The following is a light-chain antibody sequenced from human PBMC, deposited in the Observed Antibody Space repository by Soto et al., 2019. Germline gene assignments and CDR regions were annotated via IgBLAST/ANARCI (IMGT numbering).Light chain of an antibody. V-gene: IGKV1-5*01. CDR2: DAS. Sequence: DIQMTQSPSTLSASVGDGVAITCLSSQSISSWLAWYQQKPGKAPKLLIYDASSLESGVPSRFSGSGSGTEFTLTISSLQPDDFATYYCQQYNSYSFGQGTKVDIK. CDR3: QQYNSYS. J-gene: IGKJ1*01. CDR1: QSISSW.